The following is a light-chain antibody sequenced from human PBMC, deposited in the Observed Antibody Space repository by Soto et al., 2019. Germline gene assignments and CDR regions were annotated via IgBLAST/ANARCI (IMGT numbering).Light chain of an antibody. CDR1: QSTSSW. V-gene: IGKV1-5*03. J-gene: IGKJ1*01. CDR2: KAS. Sequence: DIQMTQSPSTLSASVGDRVTITCRASQSTSSWLAWYQQKPGKAPKLLIYKASSLESGVPSRFSGSGSGTEFTLTISSLQPDDFATYYCQQYNSYRTFGQGTKVDIK. CDR3: QQYNSYRT.